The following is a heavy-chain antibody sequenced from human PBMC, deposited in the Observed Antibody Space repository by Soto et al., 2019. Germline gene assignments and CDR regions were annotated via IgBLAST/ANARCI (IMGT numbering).Heavy chain of an antibody. CDR2: IIPMFGPT. CDR1: GGTFSHST. Sequence: SVKVSCKASGGTFSHSTVAWVRQAPGHRPEWMGMIIPMFGPTNSAQKFWDRVTFSADTYTNTAYMELSSLRSEDTAVYYCATPSGLLGQYSALPDNWGQGTLVTVSS. CDR3: ATPSGLLGQYSALPDN. V-gene: IGHV1-69*08. D-gene: IGHD5-12*01. J-gene: IGHJ4*02.